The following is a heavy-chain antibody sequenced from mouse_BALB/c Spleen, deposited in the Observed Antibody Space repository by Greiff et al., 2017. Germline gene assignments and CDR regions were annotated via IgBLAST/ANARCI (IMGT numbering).Heavy chain of an antibody. CDR1: VYTFTSYT. J-gene: IGHJ4*01. CDR2: INPSSGYT. V-gene: IGHV1-4*01. Sequence: QVQLKQSGAELARPGASVKMSCKASVYTFTSYTMHWVKQRPGQGLEWIGYINPSSGYTNYNQKFKDKATLTADKSSSTAYMQLSSLTSEDSAVYYCARGLRGYYAMDYWGQGTSVTVSS. CDR3: ARGLRGYYAMDY. D-gene: IGHD2-4*01.